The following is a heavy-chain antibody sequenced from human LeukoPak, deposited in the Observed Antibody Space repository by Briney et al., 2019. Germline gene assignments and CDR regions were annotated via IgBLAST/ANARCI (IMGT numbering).Heavy chain of an antibody. CDR1: GFTFTSYG. D-gene: IGHD6-13*01. CDR3: ARIGEQHLLRWFDA. J-gene: IGHJ5*02. Sequence: ASVKVSCKASGFTFTSYGFSWVRQAPGQGLEWMGWISAYDGGTKYEQKFQGRVTMTIDTSTSTVYMELRSLRTDDTAVYYCARIGEQHLLRWFDAWGQGTLVTASS. CDR2: ISAYDGGT. V-gene: IGHV1-18*01.